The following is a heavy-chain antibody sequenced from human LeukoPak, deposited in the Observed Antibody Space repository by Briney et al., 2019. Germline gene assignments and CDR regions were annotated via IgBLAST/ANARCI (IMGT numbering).Heavy chain of an antibody. CDR2: IYYSGST. CDR3: AREVYDILTGYHPGFDY. Sequence: PSETLSLTCTVSGGSISSSNYYWSWIRQPPGKGLEWIGYIYYSGSTNYNPSLKSRVTISVDTSKNQFSLKLSSVTAADTAVYYCAREVYDILTGYHPGFDYWGQGTLVTVSS. D-gene: IGHD3-9*01. V-gene: IGHV4-61*01. CDR1: GGSISSSNYY. J-gene: IGHJ4*02.